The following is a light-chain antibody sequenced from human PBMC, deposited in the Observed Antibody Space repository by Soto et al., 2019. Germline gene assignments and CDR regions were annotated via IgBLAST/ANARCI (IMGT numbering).Light chain of an antibody. CDR3: QSYDSSLSGVL. CDR1: SSNIGAGSD. CDR2: GNS. J-gene: IGLJ2*01. V-gene: IGLV1-40*01. Sequence: QSVLTQPPSVSGAPGQRVTISCTGSSSNIGAGSDVHWYQQLPGTAPKLLIYGNSNRPSGVPDRFSGSKSGTSASLAITGLQAEDEAEYYCQSYDSSLSGVLFGGETKLTVL.